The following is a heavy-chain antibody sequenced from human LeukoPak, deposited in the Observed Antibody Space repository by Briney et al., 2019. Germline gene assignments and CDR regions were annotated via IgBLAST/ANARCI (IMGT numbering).Heavy chain of an antibody. J-gene: IGHJ6*02. Sequence: ASVKVSCKASGYFLTTYGISWVGQAPGKGLEWVGWISAYHGQTAYAQNFQGRVTMTRDTSTNTAYMEMRSLTSDDTAVYYCARTSGSYAGRYYYGMDVWGQGTTVTVSS. CDR3: ARTSGSYAGRYYYGMDV. D-gene: IGHD1-26*01. V-gene: IGHV1-18*01. CDR1: GYFLTTYG. CDR2: ISAYHGQT.